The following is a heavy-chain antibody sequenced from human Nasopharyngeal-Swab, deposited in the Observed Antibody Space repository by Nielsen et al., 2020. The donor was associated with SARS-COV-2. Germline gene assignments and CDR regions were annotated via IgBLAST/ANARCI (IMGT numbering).Heavy chain of an antibody. Sequence: SETLSLTCTVSGGSISSSSYYWGWIRQHPGKGLEWIGSIYYSGSTYYNPSLKSRVTISVDTSKNQFSLKLSSVTAADTAVYYCARHADGSPWDYWGQGTLVTVSS. CDR2: IYYSGST. V-gene: IGHV4-39*01. J-gene: IGHJ4*02. D-gene: IGHD5-24*01. CDR1: GGSISSSSYY. CDR3: ARHADGSPWDY.